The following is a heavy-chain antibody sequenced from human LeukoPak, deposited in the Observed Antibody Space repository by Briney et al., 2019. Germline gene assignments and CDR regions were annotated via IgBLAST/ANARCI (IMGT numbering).Heavy chain of an antibody. CDR1: GFTFSNAW. CDR3: TTDPFIWTGDAFDI. J-gene: IGHJ3*02. D-gene: IGHD3/OR15-3a*01. V-gene: IGHV3-15*01. Sequence: GGSLRLSCAASGFTFSNAWISWVRQAPGKGLEWVGRIKSKTDGGTTDYAAPAKGRFTISRDDSKNTLYLQMNSLKTEDTAVYYCTTDPFIWTGDAFDIWGQGTMVTVSS. CDR2: IKSKTDGGTT.